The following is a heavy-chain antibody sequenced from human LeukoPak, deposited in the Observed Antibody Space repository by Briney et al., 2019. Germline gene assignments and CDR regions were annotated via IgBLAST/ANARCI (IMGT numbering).Heavy chain of an antibody. V-gene: IGHV1-24*01. CDR2: FDPEDGET. J-gene: IGHJ4*02. Sequence: ASVKVSCKVSGYTVTELSMHWVRQSPGKGLEWMGGFDPEDGETIYAQKFQGRVTMTEDTSTDTAYMELSSLRSEDTAVYYCATALVLLWFGEIRPGSFDYWGQGTLVTVSS. CDR1: GYTVTELS. D-gene: IGHD3-10*01. CDR3: ATALVLLWFGEIRPGSFDY.